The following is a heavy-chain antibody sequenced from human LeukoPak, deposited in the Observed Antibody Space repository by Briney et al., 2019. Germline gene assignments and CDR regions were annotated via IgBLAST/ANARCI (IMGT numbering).Heavy chain of an antibody. J-gene: IGHJ3*02. CDR2: IPYDGSNK. D-gene: IGHD3-3*01. Sequence: PGRSLRLSCAASGFTFSSYGMHWVRQAPGKGLEWVAVIPYDGSNKYYADSVKGRSTISRDNSKNTLYLQMNSLRAEDTAVYYCAKECDYYDFWTPAAFDIWGQGTMVTVSS. CDR3: AKECDYYDFWTPAAFDI. V-gene: IGHV3-30*18. CDR1: GFTFSSYG.